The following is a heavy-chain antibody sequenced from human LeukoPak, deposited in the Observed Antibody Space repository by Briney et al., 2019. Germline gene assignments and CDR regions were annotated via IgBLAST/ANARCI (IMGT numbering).Heavy chain of an antibody. CDR1: GFTFSSYA. D-gene: IGHD3-3*01. J-gene: IGHJ3*02. V-gene: IGHV3-30*01. CDR2: ISYDGSNK. CDR3: ARPYDPLAFDI. Sequence: GGSLRLSCAASGFTFSSYAMHWVRQAPGKGLEWVAVISYDGSNKYYADSVEGRFTISRDNSKNTLYLQMNSLRAEDTAVYYCARPYDPLAFDIWGQGTMVTVSS.